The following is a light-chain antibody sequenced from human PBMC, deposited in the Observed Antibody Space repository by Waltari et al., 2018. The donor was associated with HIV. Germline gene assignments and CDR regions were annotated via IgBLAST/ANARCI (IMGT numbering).Light chain of an antibody. CDR2: RNN. J-gene: IGLJ3*02. V-gene: IGLV1-47*01. CDR3: AAWDDSLSAPV. Sequence: QSVLTQPPSASGTPGQRLTIACSGSSSHIGSNYVYWYQQLPGTTPNLLIYRNNQRPSGVPDRFSGSKSGTSTSLAISGLRSEDEADYYCAAWDDSLSAPVFGGGTKLTVL. CDR1: SSHIGSNY.